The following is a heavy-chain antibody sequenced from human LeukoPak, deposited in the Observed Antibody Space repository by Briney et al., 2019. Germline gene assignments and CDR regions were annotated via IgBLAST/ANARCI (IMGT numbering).Heavy chain of an antibody. Sequence: GGSLRLSCAASGFTFSSYVMSWVRQAPGKGLEWVSAISGSGGSTYYADSVKGWFTISRDNSKNTLYLQMNSLRAEDTAVYYCAKDRFPSVAGPAGAAFDIWGQGTMVTVSS. CDR2: ISGSGGST. V-gene: IGHV3-23*01. J-gene: IGHJ3*02. CDR1: GFTFSSYV. CDR3: AKDRFPSVAGPAGAAFDI. D-gene: IGHD6-19*01.